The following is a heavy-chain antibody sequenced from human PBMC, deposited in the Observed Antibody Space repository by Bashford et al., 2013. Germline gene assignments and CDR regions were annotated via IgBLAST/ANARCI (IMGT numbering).Heavy chain of an antibody. J-gene: IGHJ4*02. V-gene: IGHV3-30*03. Sequence: GSLRLSCAASGFTFSSHGMHWVRQAPGKGLEWVAGISHDGSNKYDADSVKGRFTTSRDSSKNMFYLQMNSLRAEDTAVYYCATLVDYGDYVYWGQGTLVTVSS. D-gene: IGHD4-17*01. CDR2: ISHDGSNK. CDR3: ATLVDYGDYVY. CDR1: GFTFSSHG.